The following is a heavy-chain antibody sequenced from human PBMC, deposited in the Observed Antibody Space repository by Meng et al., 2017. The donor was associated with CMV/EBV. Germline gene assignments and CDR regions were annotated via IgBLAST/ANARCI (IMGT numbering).Heavy chain of an antibody. CDR3: AGESFGSGYYDY. D-gene: IGHD3-3*01. CDR1: GGSFSGYY. V-gene: IGHV4-34*01. CDR2: IKHSGST. J-gene: IGHJ4*02. Sequence: AETLSLTCAVYGGSFSGYYWSWIRQPPGKGLEWIGEIKHSGSTNYNPYLTSRVTISVDTSKNQFSLKLSTVTAADTAVYYCAGESFGSGYYDYWGQGTLVTVSS.